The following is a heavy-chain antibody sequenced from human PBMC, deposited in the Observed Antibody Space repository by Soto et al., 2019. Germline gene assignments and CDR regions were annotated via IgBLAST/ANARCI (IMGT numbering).Heavy chain of an antibody. CDR3: TTGGGGWPINYYYYYGMDV. D-gene: IGHD6-19*01. CDR1: GFTFSNAW. V-gene: IGHV3-15*07. J-gene: IGHJ6*02. CDR2: IKSKTDGGTT. Sequence: LRLSCAASGFTFSNAWMNWVRQAPGKGLEWVGRIKSKTDGGTTDYAAPVKGRFTISRDDSENTLYLQMNSLKTEDTAVYYCTTGGGGWPINYYYYYGMDVWGQGTTVTVSS.